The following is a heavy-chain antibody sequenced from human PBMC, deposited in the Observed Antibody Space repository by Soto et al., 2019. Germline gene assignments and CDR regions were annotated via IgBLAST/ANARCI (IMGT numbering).Heavy chain of an antibody. V-gene: IGHV4-39*01. D-gene: IGHD3-22*01. Sequence: SETLSLTCTVSGGSIGSSSYYWGWIRQPPGKGLEWIGSIYYSGSTYYNPSLKSRVTISVDTSKNQFSLKLSSVTAADTAVYYCARHLVPDDSSGYYYVWGVYYYYGMDVWGQGTTVTVSS. J-gene: IGHJ6*02. CDR1: GGSIGSSSYY. CDR2: IYYSGST. CDR3: ARHLVPDDSSGYYYVWGVYYYYGMDV.